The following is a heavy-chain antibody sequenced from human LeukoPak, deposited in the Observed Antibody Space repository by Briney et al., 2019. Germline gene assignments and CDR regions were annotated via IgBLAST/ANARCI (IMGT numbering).Heavy chain of an antibody. Sequence: GESLKISCKGSGYRFTNYWIGWVRQMPGKGLEWMGIINTGDSDTRYSPSFQGQVTISVDKSISTAYLQWSSLKASDTAMYYCARQIPTDFWMVWFDPWGQGTLVSLSS. CDR1: GYRFTNYW. J-gene: IGHJ5*02. CDR3: ARQIPTDFWMVWFDP. D-gene: IGHD3/OR15-3a*01. V-gene: IGHV5-51*01. CDR2: INTGDSDT.